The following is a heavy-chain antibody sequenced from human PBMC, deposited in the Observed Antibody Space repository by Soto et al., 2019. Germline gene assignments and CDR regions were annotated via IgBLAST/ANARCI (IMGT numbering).Heavy chain of an antibody. D-gene: IGHD6-13*01. CDR2: IYSSGST. Sequence: SETLSLTCTVSGGSISNYYWSWIRQVPGKGLEWIGYIYSSGSTHYNPSLQSRVTISADTSKNQFSLKLSSVTAADTVVYYCGRPRSSSWNDAFDIWGQGTMVTVSS. CDR1: GGSISNYY. V-gene: IGHV4-4*08. J-gene: IGHJ3*02. CDR3: GRPRSSSWNDAFDI.